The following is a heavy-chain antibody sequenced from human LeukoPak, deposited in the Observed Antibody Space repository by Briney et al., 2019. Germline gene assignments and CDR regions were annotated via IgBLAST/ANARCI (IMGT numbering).Heavy chain of an antibody. Sequence: GGSLRLSCAASGFTFSSYAMSWVRQAPGKGLEWVSSISNSGGSTFYADSVKGRFTVSRDNSKDTLSLQMNSLRVEDTAVYYRAKDRAYSSSWYTGDYWGQGTLVTVSS. CDR1: GFTFSSYA. V-gene: IGHV3-23*01. CDR3: AKDRAYSSSWYTGDY. CDR2: ISNSGGST. J-gene: IGHJ4*02. D-gene: IGHD6-13*01.